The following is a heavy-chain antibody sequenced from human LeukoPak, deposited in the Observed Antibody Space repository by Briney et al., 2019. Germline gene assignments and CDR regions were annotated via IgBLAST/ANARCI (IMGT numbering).Heavy chain of an antibody. J-gene: IGHJ4*02. Sequence: SETLSLTCGVYGGSFNGYYWTWIRQPPGKGLEWIGEFTQSGTTNYNPSLESRVTISVDTSKNQLSLRLTSATAADTAVYYCARADCTTISCPADYWGQGTLVTVSS. CDR1: GGSFNGYY. CDR3: ARADCTTISCPADY. V-gene: IGHV4-34*01. CDR2: FTQSGTT. D-gene: IGHD2-2*01.